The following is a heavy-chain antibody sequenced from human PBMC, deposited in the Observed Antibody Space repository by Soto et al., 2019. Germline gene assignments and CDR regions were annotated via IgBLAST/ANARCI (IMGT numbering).Heavy chain of an antibody. CDR1: GGCVSSGRYY. Sequence: SGTLSLTCTVSGGCVSSGRYYWTWIRQPPGKGLEWIGSIYYSGSTYYNPSLKSRVTISVDTSKNQFSLKLSSVTAADTAVYCCARGPPFGYWGQGTLVPVSS. V-gene: IGHV4-31*03. CDR3: ARGPPFGY. J-gene: IGHJ4*02. CDR2: IYYSGST.